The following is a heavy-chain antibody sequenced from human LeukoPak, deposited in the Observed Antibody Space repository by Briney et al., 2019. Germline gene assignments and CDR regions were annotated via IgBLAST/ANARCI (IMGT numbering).Heavy chain of an antibody. D-gene: IGHD2-2*01. J-gene: IGHJ3*02. Sequence: GGSLRLSCAASGFTFSTYSMNWVRQAPGKGLEWVSYISSSSSTIYYADSVKGRFTISRDNAKNSLYLQMNSLRAEDTAVYYCARGEGYCSSTSCYLYAFDIWGQGTMVTVSS. CDR3: ARGEGYCSSTSCYLYAFDI. CDR2: ISSSSSTI. CDR1: GFTFSTYS. V-gene: IGHV3-48*01.